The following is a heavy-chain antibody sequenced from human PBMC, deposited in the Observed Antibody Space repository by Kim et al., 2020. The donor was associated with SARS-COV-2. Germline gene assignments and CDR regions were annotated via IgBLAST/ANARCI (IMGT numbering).Heavy chain of an antibody. Sequence: SETLSLTCAVYGGSFSGYHWSWIRQPPGKGLEWIGEINHSGSTNYSPSLKSRVTISIDTSRNQFTLKLTSVTAAATAPYYCARGRAGVVPGAILGIGPHYDYYVMDVWGQGTTVTVSS. V-gene: IGHV4-34*01. D-gene: IGHD2-2*01. J-gene: IGHJ6*02. CDR2: INHSGST. CDR1: GGSFSGYH. CDR3: ARGRAGVVPGAILGIGPHYDYYVMDV.